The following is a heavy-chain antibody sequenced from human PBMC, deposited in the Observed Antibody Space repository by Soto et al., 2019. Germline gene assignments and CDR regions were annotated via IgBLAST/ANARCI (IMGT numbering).Heavy chain of an antibody. Sequence: SVKVSCKASGGTFSSYTISWVRQAPGQGLEWMGRIIPILGIANYAQKFQGRVTITADKSTSTAYMELSSLRSEDTAVYYCASTSYSSGLYYYYYMDVWGKGTTVTVSS. CDR1: GGTFSSYT. V-gene: IGHV1-69*02. J-gene: IGHJ6*03. CDR2: IIPILGIA. D-gene: IGHD6-19*01. CDR3: ASTSYSSGLYYYYYMDV.